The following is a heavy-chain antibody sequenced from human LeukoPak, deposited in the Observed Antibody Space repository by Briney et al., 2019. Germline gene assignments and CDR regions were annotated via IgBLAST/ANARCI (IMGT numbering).Heavy chain of an antibody. V-gene: IGHV3-7*01. D-gene: IGHD5-24*01. CDR2: IKQDENEK. CDR1: GFTFSNYW. CDR3: ARDAYKDRYLDY. Sequence: PGGSLRLSCAASGFTFSNYWMSWVRQAPGKGLEWVASIKQDENEKHYVDSVRGRFTISRDTAKNSVFLQMNSLRAEDTAVYYCARDAYKDRYLDYWGQGTLVTVPS. J-gene: IGHJ4*02.